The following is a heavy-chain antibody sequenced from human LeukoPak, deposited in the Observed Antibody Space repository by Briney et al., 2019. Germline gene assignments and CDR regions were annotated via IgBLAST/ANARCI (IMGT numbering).Heavy chain of an antibody. CDR3: ARDLRQGYCGGDCYFDY. D-gene: IGHD2-21*02. CDR1: GFTFSSYW. CDR2: IKQDGSEK. J-gene: IGHJ4*02. V-gene: IGHV3-7*01. Sequence: GGSLRLSCAASGFTFSSYWMSWVRQAPGKGVEWVANIKQDGSEKYYVDSVKGRFTISRDNAKNSLYLQMNSLRAEDTAVYYCARDLRQGYCGGDCYFDYWGQGTLVTVSS.